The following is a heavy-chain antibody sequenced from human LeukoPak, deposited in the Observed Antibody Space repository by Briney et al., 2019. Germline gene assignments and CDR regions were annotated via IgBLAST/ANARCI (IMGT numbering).Heavy chain of an antibody. CDR3: AKDRVKVRGVTLSDY. J-gene: IGHJ4*02. Sequence: GGSLRLSCAASGFTFSSHAMHWVRQAPGKGLEWVAVISYDGSNKYYADSVRGRFTISRDNSKNTLYLQMNSLRAEDTAVYYCAKDRVKVRGVTLSDYWGQGTLVTVSS. CDR1: GFTFSSHA. V-gene: IGHV3-30-3*01. CDR2: ISYDGSNK. D-gene: IGHD3-10*01.